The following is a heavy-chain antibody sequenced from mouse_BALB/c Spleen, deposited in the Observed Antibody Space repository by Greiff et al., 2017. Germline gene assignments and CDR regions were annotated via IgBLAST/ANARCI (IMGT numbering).Heavy chain of an antibody. CDR2: INSNGGST. J-gene: IGHJ2*01. CDR1: GFTFSSYG. CDR3: ARDGGYDAVDY. D-gene: IGHD2-2*01. V-gene: IGHV5-6-3*01. Sequence: EVQLVESGGGLVQPGGSLKLSCAASGFTFSSYGMSWVRQTPDKRLELVATINSNGGSTYYPDSVKGRFTISRDNAKNTLYLQMSSLKSEDTAMYYCARDGGYDAVDYWGQGTTLTVSS.